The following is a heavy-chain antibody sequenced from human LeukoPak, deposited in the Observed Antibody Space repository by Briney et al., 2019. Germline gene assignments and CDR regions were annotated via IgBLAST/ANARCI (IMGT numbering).Heavy chain of an antibody. CDR1: GFTFSSYW. D-gene: IGHD2-2*03. CDR2: IKQDGSEK. V-gene: IGHV3-7*03. J-gene: IGHJ4*02. Sequence: GGSLRLSCAASGFTFSSYWMSWVRQAPGKGLEWVANIKQDGSEKYYVDSVKGRFTISRDNAKNSLYLQMNSLRAEDTAVYYCARVGYCSSTSCYWEFVYWGQGTLVTVSS. CDR3: ARVGYCSSTSCYWEFVY.